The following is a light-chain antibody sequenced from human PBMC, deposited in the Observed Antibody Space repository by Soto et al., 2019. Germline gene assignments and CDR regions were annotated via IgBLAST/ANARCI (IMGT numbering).Light chain of an antibody. V-gene: IGKV3-20*01. J-gene: IGKJ4*01. CDR2: GAS. CDR1: QSVSWSY. Sequence: EIVLTQSPGTLSLSPGERATLSCRASQSVSWSYLDWYQQQPGQAPRLLIYGASSRATGIPDRFSGSGSGTDFTLTISNLEPEDFAVYYCQQHISWPLTFGGGTKVDIK. CDR3: QQHISWPLT.